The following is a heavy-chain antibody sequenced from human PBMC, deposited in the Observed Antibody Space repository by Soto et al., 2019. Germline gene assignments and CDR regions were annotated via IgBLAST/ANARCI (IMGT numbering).Heavy chain of an antibody. J-gene: IGHJ4*02. V-gene: IGHV4-59*01. CDR2: MYYSGST. CDR3: ARDAGGPADY. CDR1: VESISIYY. Sequence: SETLSLTCTVSVESISIYYWSWIRQPPGKGLEWIGYMYYSGSTNYNPSLKSRVTISVDTSRNQFSLKLSSVTAADTAVYYCARDAGGPADYWGQGTLVTVSS. D-gene: IGHD2-15*01.